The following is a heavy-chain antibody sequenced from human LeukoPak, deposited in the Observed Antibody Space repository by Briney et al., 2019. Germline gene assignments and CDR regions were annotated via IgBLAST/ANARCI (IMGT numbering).Heavy chain of an antibody. CDR2: INHSGST. D-gene: IGHD3-3*01. V-gene: IGHV4-34*01. CDR3: AIGRFWSGYSKTNHFDY. Sequence: SETLSLTRALYRGSFSGYYWSWIRQPPPKGLEWVGGINHSGSTHYKPSLQSRVTISVDTSKNQFSLKLSSVTAADTAVYYSAIGRFWSGYSKTNHFDYWGQGSLVTASS. J-gene: IGHJ4*01. CDR1: RGSFSGYY.